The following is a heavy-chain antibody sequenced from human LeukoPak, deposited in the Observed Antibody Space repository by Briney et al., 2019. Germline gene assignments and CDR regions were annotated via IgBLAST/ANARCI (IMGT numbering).Heavy chain of an antibody. CDR2: ISAYNGNT. J-gene: IGHJ6*02. CDR3: ATRGGVVVPAASYGMDV. D-gene: IGHD2-2*01. V-gene: IGHV1-18*01. CDR1: GGTFSSYA. Sequence: ASVKVSCKASGGTFSSYAISWVRQAPGQGLEWMGWISAYNGNTNYAQKLQGRVTMTTDTSTSTAYMELRSLRSDDTAVYYCATRGGVVVPAASYGMDVWGQGTTVTDSS.